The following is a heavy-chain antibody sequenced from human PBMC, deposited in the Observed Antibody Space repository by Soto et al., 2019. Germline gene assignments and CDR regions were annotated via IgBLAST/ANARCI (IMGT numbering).Heavy chain of an antibody. D-gene: IGHD2-2*01. J-gene: IGHJ4*02. V-gene: IGHV3-15*07. Sequence: GGSLRLSCAASGFTFSNAWMNWVRQAPGKGLEWVGRIKSKTDGGTTDYAAPVKGRFTISRDDSKNTLYLQMNSLKAEDTAVYYCTTYCSSTSCYAREYLMLAYWGQGTLVTVSS. CDR2: IKSKTDGGTT. CDR1: GFTFSNAW. CDR3: TTYCSSTSCYAREYLMLAY.